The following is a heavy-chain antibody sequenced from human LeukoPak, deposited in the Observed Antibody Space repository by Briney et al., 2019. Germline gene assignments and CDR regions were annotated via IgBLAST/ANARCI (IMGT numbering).Heavy chain of an antibody. CDR1: GFTFSSYS. CDR2: ISSSSSYI. V-gene: IGHV3-21*01. J-gene: IGHJ4*02. CDR3: AREHYYDSSGYPTTPDY. D-gene: IGHD3-22*01. Sequence: GGSLRLSCAASGFTFSSYSMNWVRQAPGKGLEWVSSISSSSSYIYYADSVKGRFTISRDNAKNSLYLQMNSLRAEDTAVYYCAREHYYDSSGYPTTPDYWGQGTLVTVSS.